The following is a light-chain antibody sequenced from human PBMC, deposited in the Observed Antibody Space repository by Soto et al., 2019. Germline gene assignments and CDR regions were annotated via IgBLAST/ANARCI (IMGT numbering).Light chain of an antibody. Sequence: DIEMTQSASAMSASVGDRVTITCRTSQGISNYLAWFQQKPGKVPKRLIYGASNLESGVPSRFSGSGSGTEFTLTISNLQPEDSATYYCLQHDSYPWSFGVGTKVEIK. J-gene: IGKJ1*01. V-gene: IGKV1-17*03. CDR1: QGISNY. CDR2: GAS. CDR3: LQHDSYPWS.